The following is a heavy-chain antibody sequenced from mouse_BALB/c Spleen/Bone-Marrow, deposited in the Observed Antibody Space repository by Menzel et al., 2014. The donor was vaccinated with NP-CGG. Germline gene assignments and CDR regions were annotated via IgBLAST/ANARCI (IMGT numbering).Heavy chain of an antibody. Sequence: EESGGRLVTPGTPLTLTCTVSGFSLSSNAISWVRQAPGKGLEWIGIIYGVAGSYYASWAKGRFTISKTSTTVDLKITSPTTEDTATYFCARGNPGISTDNLWGQGTLVTVS. D-gene: IGHD1-1*01. CDR2: IYGVAGS. CDR1: GFSLSSNA. CDR3: ARGNPGISTDNL. V-gene: IGHV5-6-5*01. J-gene: IGHJ3*02.